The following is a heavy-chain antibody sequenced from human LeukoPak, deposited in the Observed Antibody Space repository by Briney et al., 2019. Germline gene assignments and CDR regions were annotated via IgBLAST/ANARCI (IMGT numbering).Heavy chain of an antibody. V-gene: IGHV4-34*01. Sequence: SETLSLTCAVYGESFSGYYWNWTRQSPGKGLEWIGEINHSGSTNFNPSLKNRVIISVDTSKNQFSLKVTSVTAADTAVYYCARRVGQKTTVDYWGQGTLVTVSS. J-gene: IGHJ4*02. CDR1: GESFSGYY. CDR2: INHSGST. CDR3: ARRVGQKTTVDY. D-gene: IGHD4-11*01.